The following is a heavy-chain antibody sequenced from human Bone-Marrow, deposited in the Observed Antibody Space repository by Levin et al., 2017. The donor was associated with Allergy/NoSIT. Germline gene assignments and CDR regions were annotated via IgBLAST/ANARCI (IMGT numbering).Heavy chain of an antibody. Sequence: SQTLSLTCAISGDSISSDSASWNWIRHSPSRGLEWLGRTYFRSKWFHDYAISVKSRMTINPDTSTNRFSLHLNSVTPEDTAVYYCAMAVAGFHYGMDVWGQGTTVTVS. CDR1: GDSISSDSAS. V-gene: IGHV6-1*01. CDR2: TYFRSKWFH. D-gene: IGHD6-19*01. CDR3: AMAVAGFHYGMDV. J-gene: IGHJ6*02.